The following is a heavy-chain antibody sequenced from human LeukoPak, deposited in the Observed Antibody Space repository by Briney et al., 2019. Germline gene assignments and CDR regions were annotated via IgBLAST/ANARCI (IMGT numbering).Heavy chain of an antibody. V-gene: IGHV3-7*01. CDR2: IKQDGSEK. CDR3: ARDRGIAARRSYYYYMDV. Sequence: GGSLRLSCAASGFTFSSYWMSWVRQAPGKGLEWVAHIKQDGSEKYYVDSVKGRFTISRDNAKNSLYLQMNSLRAEDTAVYYCARDRGIAARRSYYYYMDVWGKGTTVTVSS. CDR1: GFTFSSYW. J-gene: IGHJ6*03. D-gene: IGHD6-6*01.